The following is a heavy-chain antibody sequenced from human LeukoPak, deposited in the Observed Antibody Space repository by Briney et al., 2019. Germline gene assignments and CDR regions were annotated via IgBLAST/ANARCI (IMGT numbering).Heavy chain of an antibody. CDR2: ISWNSGSI. D-gene: IGHD5-24*01. V-gene: IGHV3-9*03. Sequence: GGSLRLSCAASGFTFDDYAMHWVRQAPGKGLEWVSGISWNSGSIGYADSVKGRFTISRDNAKNSLYLQMNSLRAEDMALYYCAKGVAKDERATSLDYWGQGTLVTVSS. CDR3: AKGVAKDERATSLDY. J-gene: IGHJ4*02. CDR1: GFTFDDYA.